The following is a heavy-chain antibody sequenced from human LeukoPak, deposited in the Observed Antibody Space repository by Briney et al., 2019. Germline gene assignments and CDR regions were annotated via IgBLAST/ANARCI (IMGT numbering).Heavy chain of an antibody. Sequence: ASVKVSCKASGYTFTSYDINWVRQATGQGLEWMGWMNPNSGNTGYAQKFQGRVTITRDTSASTAYMELSSLRSEDTAVYYCARDPKGSSWFPRYYYGMDVWGQGTTVTVSS. J-gene: IGHJ6*02. D-gene: IGHD6-13*01. CDR2: MNPNSGNT. V-gene: IGHV1-8*03. CDR1: GYTFTSYD. CDR3: ARDPKGSSWFPRYYYGMDV.